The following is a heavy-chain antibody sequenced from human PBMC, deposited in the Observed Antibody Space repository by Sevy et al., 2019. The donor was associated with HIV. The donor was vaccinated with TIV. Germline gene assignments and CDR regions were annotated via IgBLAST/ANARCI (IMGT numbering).Heavy chain of an antibody. V-gene: IGHV1-18*01. CDR1: GYRFMSYG. CDR2: ISTFNGDT. CDR3: ARAPSGSQGPGQYFHH. Sequence: ASVKVSCKTSGYRFMSYGISWVRQAPGQGLEWMGWISTFNGDTNAAPKLQGRVTMTTDTSTSTGYMELRSLRSDDTAVYYCARAPSGSQGPGQYFHHWGQGTLVTVSS. J-gene: IGHJ1*01. D-gene: IGHD1-26*01.